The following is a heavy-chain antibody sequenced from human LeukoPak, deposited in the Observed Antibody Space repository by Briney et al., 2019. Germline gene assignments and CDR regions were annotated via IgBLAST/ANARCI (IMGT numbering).Heavy chain of an antibody. CDR3: ARLGGLGVYDAFDI. V-gene: IGHV3-21*01. J-gene: IGHJ3*02. CDR2: ISSSSSYI. D-gene: IGHD3-16*01. Sequence: KTGGSLRLSCTASGFTFSSYSMNWVRQAPGKGLEWVSSISSSSSYIYYADSVKRRFTISRDNAKNSLYLQMNSLSAEDAAVYYCARLGGLGVYDAFDIWGQGTMVTVSS. CDR1: GFTFSSYS.